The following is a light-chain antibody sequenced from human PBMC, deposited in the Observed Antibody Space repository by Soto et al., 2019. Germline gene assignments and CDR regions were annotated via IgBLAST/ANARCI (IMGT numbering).Light chain of an antibody. CDR1: QTVSSS. CDR3: QQHINWPLT. V-gene: IGKV3-11*01. CDR2: EVS. Sequence: EIVLTQSPATLSLSPGERATLSCRASQTVSSSLAWYQQKPGQAPRLLIYEVSNRATGIPDRFSGSGSGADFTLTISSIEPGDFALYYCQQHINWPLTFGGGTKV. J-gene: IGKJ4*01.